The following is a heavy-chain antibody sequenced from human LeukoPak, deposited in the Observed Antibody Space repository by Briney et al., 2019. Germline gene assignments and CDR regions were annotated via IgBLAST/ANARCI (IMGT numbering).Heavy chain of an antibody. CDR2: ISSSSSYI. V-gene: IGHV3-21*01. Sequence: PGGSLRLSCAASGFTFSSYSMNWVRQAPGKGLEWVSSISSSSSYIYYADSVKGRFTISRDNSKNTLYLQMNSLRAEDTAVYYCAKDPSFRPGYFDYWGQGTLVTVSS. CDR1: GFTFSSYS. CDR3: AKDPSFRPGYFDY. J-gene: IGHJ4*02.